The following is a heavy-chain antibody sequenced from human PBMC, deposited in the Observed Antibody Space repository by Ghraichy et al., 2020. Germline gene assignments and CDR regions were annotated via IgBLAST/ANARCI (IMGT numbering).Heavy chain of an antibody. CDR1: GYTFTSYG. CDR3: ARDRGNYDFRAPCVY. Sequence: ASVKVSCKASGYTFTSYGISWVRQAPGQGLEWMGWISAYNGNTNYAQKLQGRVTMTTDTSTSTAYMELRSLRSDDTAVYYCARDRGNYDFRAPCVYWGQGTLVTVSS. CDR2: ISAYNGNT. D-gene: IGHD3-3*01. V-gene: IGHV1-18*04. J-gene: IGHJ4*02.